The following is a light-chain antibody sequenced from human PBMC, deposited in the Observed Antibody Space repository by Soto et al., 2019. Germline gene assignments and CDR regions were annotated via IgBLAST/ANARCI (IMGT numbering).Light chain of an antibody. CDR1: QSISYW. J-gene: IGKJ4*01. V-gene: IGKV1-5*03. CDR3: QQYNSYPLA. Sequence: DIQMTQSPSTLSASVGDRVTITCRASQSISYWLAWYQQKPGKAPTLLIYKASSLESGVPSRFSGSGSGTEFTLTISSLQPDDFATYYCQQYNSYPLAFGGGNNVEIK. CDR2: KAS.